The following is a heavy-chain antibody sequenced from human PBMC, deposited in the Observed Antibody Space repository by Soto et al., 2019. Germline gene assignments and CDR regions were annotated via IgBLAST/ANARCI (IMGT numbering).Heavy chain of an antibody. CDR2: IYYSGST. D-gene: IGHD6-19*01. CDR1: GGSVSSGSYY. Sequence: PSETLSLTCTVSGGSVSSGSYYWSWIRQPPGKGLEWIGYIYYSGSTNYNPSLKSRVTISVDTSKNQFSLKLSSVTAADTAVYFCAISGGWYVYNWFDPWGQGTLVTVAS. J-gene: IGHJ5*02. CDR3: AISGGWYVYNWFDP. V-gene: IGHV4-61*01.